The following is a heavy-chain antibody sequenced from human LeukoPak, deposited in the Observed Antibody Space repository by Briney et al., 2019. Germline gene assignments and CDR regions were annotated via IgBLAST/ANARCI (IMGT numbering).Heavy chain of an antibody. D-gene: IGHD6-6*01. J-gene: IGHJ3*02. CDR2: VYGGGDKT. CDR1: GFTFSSHA. V-gene: IGHV3-23*01. Sequence: GGSLRLSCAASGFTFSSHAMNWVRQAPGKGLEWVSVVYGGGDKTYYADSVKGRFAISRDNSKNTLYLQMNSLRVDDTAVYYCAKERSSGLHDAFDIWGQGTMVTVST. CDR3: AKERSSGLHDAFDI.